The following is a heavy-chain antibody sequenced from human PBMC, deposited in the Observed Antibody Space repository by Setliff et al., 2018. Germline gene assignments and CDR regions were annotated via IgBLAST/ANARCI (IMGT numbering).Heavy chain of an antibody. J-gene: IGHJ6*02. CDR3: AKDRSGSKAYYYYGMDV. V-gene: IGHV3-7*01. Sequence: GGSLRLSCAASGFTFSSYAMTWVRQAPGKGLEWVANIKHDGSEKYYADSVKGRFTISRDNSKNTLYLQMNSLRAEDTAVYYCAKDRSGSKAYYYYGMDVWGQGTTVTVSS. D-gene: IGHD3-10*01. CDR2: IKHDGSEK. CDR1: GFTFSSYA.